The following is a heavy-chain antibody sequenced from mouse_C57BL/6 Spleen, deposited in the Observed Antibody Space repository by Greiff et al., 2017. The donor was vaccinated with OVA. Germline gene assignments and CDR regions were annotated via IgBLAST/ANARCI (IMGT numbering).Heavy chain of an antibody. V-gene: IGHV5-12*01. CDR3: ARHVYNHWYFGV. Sequence: EVKLVESGGGLVQPGGSLKLSCAASGFTFSDYYMYWVRQTPEKRLEWVAYISNGGGSTYYPDTVKGRFTISRDNAKNTLYLQMSRLKSEDRAMYYCARHVYNHWYFGVWGTGTTVTVSS. CDR2: ISNGGGST. CDR1: GFTFSDYY. D-gene: IGHD1-3*01. J-gene: IGHJ1*03.